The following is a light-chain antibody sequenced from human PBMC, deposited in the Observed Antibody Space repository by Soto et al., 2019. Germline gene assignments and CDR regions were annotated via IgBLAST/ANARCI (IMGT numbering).Light chain of an antibody. J-gene: IGKJ2*01. CDR2: GAS. Sequence: EIVMTQSPATLSVSPGERATLSCRASQSISSNLAWFQQKPGQAPRLLIYGASTRATGIPARFSGSGSGTDFTLTISSLQSEDFAVYYCQQYNNWPPRYTFGQGTKLEIK. V-gene: IGKV3-15*01. CDR1: QSISSN. CDR3: QQYNNWPPRYT.